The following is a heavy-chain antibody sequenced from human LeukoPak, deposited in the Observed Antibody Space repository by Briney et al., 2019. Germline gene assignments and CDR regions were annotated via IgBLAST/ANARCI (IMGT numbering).Heavy chain of an antibody. V-gene: IGHV3-21*04. CDR3: AKDGDSARHPFDY. CDR1: GFTFSSYS. CDR2: ISSSSYI. J-gene: IGHJ4*02. D-gene: IGHD6-6*01. Sequence: GGSLRLSCAASGFTFSSYSMNWVRQAPGKGLEWVSSISSSSYIYYADSVKGRFTISRDNAKNSLYLQMNSLRAEDTAVHYCAKDGDSARHPFDYWGQGTLVTVSS.